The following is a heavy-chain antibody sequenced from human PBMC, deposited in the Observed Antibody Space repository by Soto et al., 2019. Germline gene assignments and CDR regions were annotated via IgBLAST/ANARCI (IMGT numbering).Heavy chain of an antibody. CDR2: ISRDGSSK. V-gene: IGHV3-30-3*01. D-gene: IGHD2-8*01. J-gene: IGHJ4*02. CDR3: ARSRNGAIPDSINF. Sequence: GGSLRLSCAASGFTFSRYAMHWVRQAPGEGLEWVAVISRDGSSKYYGDSVKGRFTVSRDNSNNTLYLSMTSLRPADTAVFYCARSRNGAIPDSINFWGQGTLVTVSS. CDR1: GFTFSRYA.